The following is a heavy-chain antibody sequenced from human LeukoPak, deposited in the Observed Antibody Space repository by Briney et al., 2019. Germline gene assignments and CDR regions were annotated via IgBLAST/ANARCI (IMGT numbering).Heavy chain of an antibody. CDR3: ANHLACGSTSCPPFDS. Sequence: GGSLRLSCAASGFTFSSYGMHWVRQAPGKGLEWVAVIWYDGSNNYYADSVKGRFTISRDNAKNSLYLQMNSLRAEDTAVYYCANHLACGSTSCPPFDSWGQGTLVTVSS. CDR1: GFTFSSYG. V-gene: IGHV3-33*03. D-gene: IGHD2-2*01. J-gene: IGHJ4*02. CDR2: IWYDGSNN.